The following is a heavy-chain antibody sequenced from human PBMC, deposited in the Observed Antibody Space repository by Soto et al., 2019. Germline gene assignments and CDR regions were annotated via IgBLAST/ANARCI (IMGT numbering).Heavy chain of an antibody. CDR3: ARGISTSWFGELLSDY. V-gene: IGHV4-31*03. Sequence: SETLSLTCTVSGGSISSGGYYWSWIRQHPGKGLEWIGYIYYSGSTYYNPSLKSRVTISVDTSKNQFSLKLSSVTAADTAVYYCARGISTSWFGELLSDYWGQGTLVTVSS. J-gene: IGHJ4*02. D-gene: IGHD3-10*01. CDR2: IYYSGST. CDR1: GGSISSGGYY.